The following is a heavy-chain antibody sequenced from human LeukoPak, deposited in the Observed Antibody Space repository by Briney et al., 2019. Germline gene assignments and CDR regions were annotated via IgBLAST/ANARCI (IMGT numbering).Heavy chain of an antibody. CDR1: GGSISSYY. J-gene: IGHJ4*02. CDR3: SRARTATDEIDY. Sequence: SETLSLTCTVSGGSISSYYWSWVRQPAGKGLEWIGYIYYSGSTNYNPSLKSRVTISVDTSKNQFSLKLSSVTAADTAVYYSSRARTATDEIDYWGQGTLVTVSS. D-gene: IGHD2-15*01. CDR2: IYYSGST. V-gene: IGHV4-59*01.